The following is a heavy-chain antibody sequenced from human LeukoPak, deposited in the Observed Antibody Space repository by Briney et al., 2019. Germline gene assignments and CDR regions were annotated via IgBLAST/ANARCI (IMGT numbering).Heavy chain of an antibody. CDR3: AREAEGYFDL. CDR2: IYYSGST. Sequence: RASETLSLTCAVSGGSISSSNWWSWVRQPPGKGLEWIGSIYYSGSTYYNPSLKSRVTISVDTSKNQFSLKLSSVTAADTAVYYCAREAEGYFDLWGRGTLVTVSS. J-gene: IGHJ2*01. CDR1: GGSISSSNW. V-gene: IGHV4-4*02.